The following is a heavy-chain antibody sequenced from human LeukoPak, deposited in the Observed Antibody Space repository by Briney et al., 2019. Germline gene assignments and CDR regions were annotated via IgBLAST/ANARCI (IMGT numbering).Heavy chain of an antibody. Sequence: GGPLRLSCAASGFTFRSYSMNWVRQAPGEGLEWVSSISSSTIYIYNVRSVKGRFTISSDNAKNSLYLQMNSLRAEDTAMYYCARDLVVVTAVDAFDIWGQGTMVTVSS. CDR1: GFTFRSYS. D-gene: IGHD2-21*02. CDR3: ARDLVVVTAVDAFDI. CDR2: ISSSTIYI. V-gene: IGHV3-21*01. J-gene: IGHJ3*02.